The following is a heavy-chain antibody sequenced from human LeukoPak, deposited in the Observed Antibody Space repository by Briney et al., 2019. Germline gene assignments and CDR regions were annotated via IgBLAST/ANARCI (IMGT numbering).Heavy chain of an antibody. V-gene: IGHV3-48*02. Sequence: GGSLRLSCAASGFTFSCCGMIWVRQAPGKGLEWVSYISSSSSTIYYADSVKGRFTICRDNAKNSLYLQMNSLRDEDTAVYYCARRYYYDRSAYWSFDYWGQGTLVTVSS. J-gene: IGHJ4*02. D-gene: IGHD3-22*01. CDR3: ARRYYYDRSAYWSFDY. CDR1: GFTFSCCG. CDR2: ISSSSSTI.